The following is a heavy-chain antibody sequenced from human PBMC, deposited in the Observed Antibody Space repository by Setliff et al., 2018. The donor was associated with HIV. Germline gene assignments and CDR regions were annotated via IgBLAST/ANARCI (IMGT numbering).Heavy chain of an antibody. D-gene: IGHD3-22*01. CDR1: GGSFSGYY. V-gene: IGHV4-34*01. Sequence: SETLSLTCAVYGGSFSGYYWGWIRQPPGKGLEWIGEINHSGSTNSNPSLKSRVTISVDTSKNQFSLKLSSVTAADTAVYYCARGHYYDSSGYYIGMDVWGQGTTVTVSS. J-gene: IGHJ6*02. CDR2: INHSGST. CDR3: ARGHYYDSSGYYIGMDV.